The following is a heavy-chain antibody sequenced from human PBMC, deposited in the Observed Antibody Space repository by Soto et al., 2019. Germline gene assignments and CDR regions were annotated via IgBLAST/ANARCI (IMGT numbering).Heavy chain of an antibody. J-gene: IGHJ4*02. V-gene: IGHV3-21*01. CDR3: ARALYGSGSYFPREC. D-gene: IGHD3-10*01. Sequence: VGSLRLSCVASGFNFNYYSMNWVRQAPGKGLEWVSSISRTSNYIFYEDSVKGRITISRDNAKNSLYLQMNSLRVEDTAVYFCARALYGSGSYFPRECWGQGTQGSISS. CDR1: GFNFNYYS. CDR2: ISRTSNYI.